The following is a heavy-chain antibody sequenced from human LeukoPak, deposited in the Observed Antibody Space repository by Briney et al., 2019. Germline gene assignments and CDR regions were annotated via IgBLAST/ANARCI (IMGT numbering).Heavy chain of an antibody. CDR1: GYTFTNYN. Sequence: GSVKVSCMASGYTFTNYNMHWVRQAPGQGLEWMGIINPSGGNTNYAQNFQGRVTMTRDTSTSTVYMELSSLRSEDTAVYYCARVRDGYNDAYDIWGQGTMVTVPS. D-gene: IGHD5-24*01. J-gene: IGHJ3*02. V-gene: IGHV1-46*01. CDR2: INPSGGNT. CDR3: ARVRDGYNDAYDI.